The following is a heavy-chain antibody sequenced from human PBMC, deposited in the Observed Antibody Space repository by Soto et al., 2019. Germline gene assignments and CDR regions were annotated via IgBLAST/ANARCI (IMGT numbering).Heavy chain of an antibody. D-gene: IGHD1-1*01. V-gene: IGHV4-34*01. CDR2: MSHSGGT. J-gene: IGHJ3*02. Sequence: SETLSLTCAVYGGSVSGANYYWSWIRQPPGKGLEWIGEMSHSGGTHFNQSLKSRVTISVDTSTNQFSLKISSVTAADTAFYYCARVERGTATTVVDAFDIWGPGTMVTVSS. CDR3: ARVERGTATTVVDAFDI. CDR1: GGSVSGANYY.